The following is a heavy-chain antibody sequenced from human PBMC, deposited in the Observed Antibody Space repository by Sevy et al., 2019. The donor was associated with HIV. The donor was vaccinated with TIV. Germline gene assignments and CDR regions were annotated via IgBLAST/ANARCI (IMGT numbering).Heavy chain of an antibody. CDR3: GGQVGEPLGGDAFEI. D-gene: IGHD3-16*01. J-gene: IGHJ3*02. CDR1: GYSISSGYY. Sequence: SETLSLTCAVSGYSISSGYYWGWIRQPPGKGLEWIGSIFESGSTYYNPSLKSRVTISVDTSKNQFSLNLSSVTAADPAGYYCGGQVGEPLGGDAFEIWGQRKKGTVS. V-gene: IGHV4-38-2*01. CDR2: IFESGST.